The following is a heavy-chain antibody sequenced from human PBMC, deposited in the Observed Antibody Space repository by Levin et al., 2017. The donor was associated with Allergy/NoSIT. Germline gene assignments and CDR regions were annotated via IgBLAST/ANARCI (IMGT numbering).Heavy chain of an antibody. CDR2: IYYSGTT. CDR1: GGSVSSGSYY. D-gene: IGHD1-1*01. J-gene: IGHJ6*02. Sequence: TSSETLSLTCTVSGGSVSSGSYYWSWIRQPPGKGLEWIGYIYYSGTTNYNPSLKRRVTMSLDTSKNQFSLKLSSGTAADTAVYYCARLPTWNYYGMEVWGQGTTVTVSS. CDR3: ARLPTWNYYGMEV. V-gene: IGHV4-61*01.